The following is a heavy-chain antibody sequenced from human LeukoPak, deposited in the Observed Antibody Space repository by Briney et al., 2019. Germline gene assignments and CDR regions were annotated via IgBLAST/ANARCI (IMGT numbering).Heavy chain of an antibody. Sequence: SETLSLTSAVYGGSFSAYYWSWIRQPPGKGLEWIGEINHSGRTNYNASLKSRVTISVDTSKNQFSLKMSYVTAADTAVYYCARSPRYSGYDYGSDYWGRGILVTVSS. CDR1: GGSFSAYY. CDR3: ARSPRYSGYDYGSDY. CDR2: INHSGRT. J-gene: IGHJ4*02. D-gene: IGHD5-12*01. V-gene: IGHV4-34*01.